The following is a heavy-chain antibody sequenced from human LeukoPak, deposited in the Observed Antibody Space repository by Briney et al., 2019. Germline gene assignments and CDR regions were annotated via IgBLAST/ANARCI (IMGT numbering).Heavy chain of an antibody. CDR1: GFTFSTYW. J-gene: IGHJ4*02. D-gene: IGHD3-10*01. CDR3: ARDYAGSPDY. Sequence: PGGSLRLSCTASGFTFSTYWINWVRQRPRKGLVWVALINGDGSTTTHADSVKGRFTISRDNAKNTAYLQMNSLRDEDTAVYFCARDYAGSPDYWGQGTLVTVSA. V-gene: IGHV3-74*03. CDR2: INGDGSTT.